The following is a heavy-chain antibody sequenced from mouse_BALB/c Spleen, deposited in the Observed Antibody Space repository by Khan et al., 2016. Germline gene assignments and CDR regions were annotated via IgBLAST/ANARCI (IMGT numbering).Heavy chain of an antibody. CDR1: GYTFSSYW. J-gene: IGHJ2*01. CDR2: ILPGSDST. CDR3: ARSRLYFDY. D-gene: IGHD3-2*02. V-gene: IGHV1-9*01. Sequence: QVQLKQSGAELMKPGASVKISCKAPGYTFSSYWTEWVKQRPGHGLEWIGEILPGSDSTNYDEKFKGKATFTADTSSNTAYMQLSSLTSEDSAVYYCARSRLYFDYWGQGTTLTVSS.